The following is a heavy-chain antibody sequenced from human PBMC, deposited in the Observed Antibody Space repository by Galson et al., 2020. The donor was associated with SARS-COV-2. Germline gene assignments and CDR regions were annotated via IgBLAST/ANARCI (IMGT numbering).Heavy chain of an antibody. D-gene: IGHD3-3*01. CDR2: IYYSGST. CDR1: GGSISSSSYY. J-gene: IGHJ6*03. Sequence: SETLSLTCTVSGGSISSSSYYWGWIRQPPGKGLEWIGSIYYSGSTYYNPSLKSRVTISVDTSKNQFSLKLSSVTAADTAVYYCARAAFSYDFWGTTSYYYYMDVWGKGTTVTVSS. V-gene: IGHV4-39*07. CDR3: ARAAFSYDFWGTTSYYYYMDV.